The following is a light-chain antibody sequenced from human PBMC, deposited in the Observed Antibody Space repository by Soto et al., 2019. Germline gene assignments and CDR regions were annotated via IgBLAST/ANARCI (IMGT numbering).Light chain of an antibody. V-gene: IGLV1-47*01. J-gene: IGLJ3*02. CDR2: RND. CDR3: SAWDDSLSGPV. CDR1: SSNIGSNY. Sequence: QSVLTQPPSASGTPGQRVTISCSGSSSNIGSNYVYWYRQLPGTAPNVLIYRNDERPSGVPDRFSVSKSGSSASLAISGLRSEDEGDYYCSAWDDSLSGPVFGRGTKLTVL.